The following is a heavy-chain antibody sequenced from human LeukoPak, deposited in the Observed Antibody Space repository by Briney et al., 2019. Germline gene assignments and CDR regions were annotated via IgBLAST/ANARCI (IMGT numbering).Heavy chain of an antibody. CDR2: ISYDGSSG. J-gene: IGHJ5*02. D-gene: IGHD5-18*01. V-gene: IGHV3-30*04. CDR3: ARERAMVINWFDP. CDR1: GFTFSSGA. Sequence: GRSLRLSCAASGFTFSSGAMYWVRQAPGKGLEWLAVISYDGSSGYYADSVKGRFTISRDNSKNTLYLEMNSLRAEDTAVYYCARERAMVINWFDPWGQGTLVTVSS.